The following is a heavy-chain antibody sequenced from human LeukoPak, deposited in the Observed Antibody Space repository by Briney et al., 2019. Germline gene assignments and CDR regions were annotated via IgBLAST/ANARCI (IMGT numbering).Heavy chain of an antibody. CDR2: IYYSGST. J-gene: IGHJ6*03. V-gene: IGHV4-59*01. D-gene: IGHD2-2*01. Sequence: SETLSLTCSVSGGSINNYYWSWIRQPPGTGLEWIGYIYYSGSTSYNPSLKSRLTISVGTSNNQFSLKLRSVTAADTGVYFCARGGRSASAYYYMDVWGRGTTVTVSS. CDR1: GGSINNYY. CDR3: ARGGRSASAYYYMDV.